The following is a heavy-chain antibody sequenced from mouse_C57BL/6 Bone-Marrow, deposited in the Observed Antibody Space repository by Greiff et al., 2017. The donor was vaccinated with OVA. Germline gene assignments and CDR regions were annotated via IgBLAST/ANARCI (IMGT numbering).Heavy chain of an antibody. J-gene: IGHJ4*01. D-gene: IGHD1-1*01. CDR1: GFNIKDYY. Sequence: EVQLQQSGAELVRPGASVKLSCTASGFNIKDYYMHWVKQRPEKGLEWIGRIDPEDGDTEYASKFQGKATMTTDTSSNTAYLQLSSLTSEDTAVYYCTVYYYGSSLYYAMDYWGQGTSVTVSS. CDR3: TVYYYGSSLYYAMDY. CDR2: IDPEDGDT. V-gene: IGHV14-1*01.